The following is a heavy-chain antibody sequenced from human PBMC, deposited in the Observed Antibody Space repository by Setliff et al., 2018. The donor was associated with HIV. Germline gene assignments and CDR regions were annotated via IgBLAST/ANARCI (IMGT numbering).Heavy chain of an antibody. V-gene: IGHV4-4*09. CDR1: GGSIRSYY. Sequence: NPSETLSLTCTVSGGSIRSYYWSWIRQPPGKGLEWIGYIYTSGSTNYNPSLKSRVTISVDTSKNQFSLNLSSVTAADTAVYYCARGLSFYDPGGFDYWGQGTLVTVSS. D-gene: IGHD3-22*01. J-gene: IGHJ4*02. CDR2: IYTSGST. CDR3: ARGLSFYDPGGFDY.